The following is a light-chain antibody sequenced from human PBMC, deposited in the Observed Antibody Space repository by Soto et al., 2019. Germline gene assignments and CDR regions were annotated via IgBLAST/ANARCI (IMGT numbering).Light chain of an antibody. V-gene: IGLV1-51*01. CDR1: SSNIGNNF. CDR3: GTWDTSLNAYV. CDR2: DNN. Sequence: QSVLTQPPSVSAAPGQKVTISCSGSSSNIGNNFVSWYQQLPKTAPKLLIFDNNKRPSGIPDRFSGPKSGTSATLGITGLQTGDEADYYCGTWDTSLNAYVFGSGTKVTVL. J-gene: IGLJ1*01.